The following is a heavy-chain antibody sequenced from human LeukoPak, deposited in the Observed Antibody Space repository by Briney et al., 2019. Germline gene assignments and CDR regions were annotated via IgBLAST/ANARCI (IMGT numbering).Heavy chain of an antibody. CDR3: ARSPALTCYLGGPFYFNY. J-gene: IGHJ4*02. CDR1: GDSISRCRYL. V-gene: IGHV4-61*10. CDR2: IYYRGSP. Sequence: PSETLSLTCTVCGDSISRCRYLWSWIRQAAGEGLEWLDYIYYRGSPNYNPSLKSRVTISVDTSKNQFSLRLSSVTAADSALYCCARSPALTCYLGGPFYFNYWGQGTVVTVSS. D-gene: IGHD3-9*01.